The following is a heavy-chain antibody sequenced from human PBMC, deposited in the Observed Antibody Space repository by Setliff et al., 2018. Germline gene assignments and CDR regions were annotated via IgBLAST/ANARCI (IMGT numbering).Heavy chain of an antibody. V-gene: IGHV1-8*02. CDR1: GYTFTSYD. CDR2: MNPNSGNT. Sequence: GASVKVSCKASGYTFTSYDINWVRQATGQGLEWMGWMNPNSGNTGYAQKFQGRVTMTRNTSISTAYMELSSLRSEDTAVYYCARGPPKKYYFDYWGQGTLVTVSS. CDR3: ARGPPKKYYFDY. J-gene: IGHJ4*02.